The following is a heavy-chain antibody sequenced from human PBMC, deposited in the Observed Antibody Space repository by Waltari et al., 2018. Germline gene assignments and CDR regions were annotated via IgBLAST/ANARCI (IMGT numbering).Heavy chain of an antibody. V-gene: IGHV4-34*01. Sequence: QVQLQQWGAGLLKPSETLSLTCAVYGGSFSGSYWSWIRQPPGKGLEWIGEINQSGSTNYNPSLKSRVTISVDTSKNQFSLKLSSVTAADTAVYYCARAKRKSSGYYYSFDYWGQGTLVTVSS. J-gene: IGHJ4*02. CDR1: GGSFSGSY. D-gene: IGHD3-22*01. CDR2: INQSGST. CDR3: ARAKRKSSGYYYSFDY.